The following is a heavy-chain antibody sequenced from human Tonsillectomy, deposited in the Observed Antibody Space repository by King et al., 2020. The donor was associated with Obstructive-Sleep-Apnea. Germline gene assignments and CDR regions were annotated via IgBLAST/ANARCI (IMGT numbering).Heavy chain of an antibody. CDR1: GFTFSSYA. D-gene: IGHD6-19*01. V-gene: IGHV3-30*04. CDR2: ISYDGSNK. J-gene: IGHJ4*02. Sequence: VQLVESGGGVVQPGRSLRLSCAASGFTFSSYAMHWVRQAPGKGLELVAVISYDGSNKYYSDSVKGRFTISRDNSKNTLYLQMNSLRAEDTAVYYCARGAVAGTGGDYWGQGTLVTVSS. CDR3: ARGAVAGTGGDY.